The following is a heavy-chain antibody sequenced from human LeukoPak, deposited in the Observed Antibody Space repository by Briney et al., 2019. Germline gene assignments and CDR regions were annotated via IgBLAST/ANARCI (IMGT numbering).Heavy chain of an antibody. CDR3: ARGLGPYYEYWYFDL. V-gene: IGHV3-21*06. CDR2: ISGSSTSI. Sequence: RGSLRLSCTASGFTFSSYSVNWVRQAPGKGPEWVSSISGSSTSIYYADSVKGRCTISRDNAKNSLYLQLNSLRAEDTAVYYCARGLGPYYEYWYFDLWGRGTLVTVSS. CDR1: GFTFSSYS. D-gene: IGHD3-22*01. J-gene: IGHJ2*01.